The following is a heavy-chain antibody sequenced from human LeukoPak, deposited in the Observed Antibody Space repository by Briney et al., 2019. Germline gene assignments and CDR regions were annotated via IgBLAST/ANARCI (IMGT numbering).Heavy chain of an antibody. Sequence: PSETLSLTCAVYGETFSGFYWSWIRQPPGKGPEWIGEINYSGSTNYNPSLKSRVTISVDTSKNQFSLNLNPVTAADTAVYYCARISTVTHQFDYWGQGMLVTVSS. D-gene: IGHD4-17*01. J-gene: IGHJ4*02. CDR2: INYSGST. V-gene: IGHV4-34*01. CDR3: ARISTVTHQFDY. CDR1: GETFSGFY.